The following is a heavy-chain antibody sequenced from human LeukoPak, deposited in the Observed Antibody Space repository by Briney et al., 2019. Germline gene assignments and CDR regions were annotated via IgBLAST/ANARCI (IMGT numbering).Heavy chain of an antibody. J-gene: IGHJ4*02. Sequence: PGGSLRLSXAASGFPFNDFWMDWVRQGPGKGMEWEANINQDGRIQYYADSVRGRFIISRNNAKNSLYLQMYSLGAEDTAIYFCSRSLDYLGQGALVTVSS. CDR3: SRSLDY. V-gene: IGHV3-7*01. CDR2: INQDGRIQ. CDR1: GFPFNDFW.